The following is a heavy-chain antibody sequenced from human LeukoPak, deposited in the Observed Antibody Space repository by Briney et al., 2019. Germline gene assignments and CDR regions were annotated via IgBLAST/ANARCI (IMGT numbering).Heavy chain of an antibody. Sequence: TGGSLRLSCAASGFTVSSNYMSWVRQAPGKGLEWVSVIYSGGSTYYADSVKGRFTISRDNSKNTLYLQMNSLRAEDTAVYYCARDSHFDGPADCWGQGTLVTVSS. CDR3: ARDSHFDGPADC. J-gene: IGHJ4*02. D-gene: IGHD5-24*01. V-gene: IGHV3-53*01. CDR1: GFTVSSNY. CDR2: IYSGGST.